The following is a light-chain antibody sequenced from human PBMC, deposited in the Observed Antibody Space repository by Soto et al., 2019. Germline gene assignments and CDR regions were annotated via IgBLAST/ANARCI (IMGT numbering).Light chain of an antibody. V-gene: IGLV2-18*01. CDR2: EVS. CDR1: SSDVGSYNR. CDR3: SLHTSSSTWV. Sequence: QSVLTQPPSVSGSPGQSVTISCTGTSSDVGSYNRVSWYQQPPGTAPKLMIYEVSNRPSGVPDRFSGSKSGNTASLTISGLQAEDEADYYCSLHTSSSTWVFGGGTKLTVL. J-gene: IGLJ3*02.